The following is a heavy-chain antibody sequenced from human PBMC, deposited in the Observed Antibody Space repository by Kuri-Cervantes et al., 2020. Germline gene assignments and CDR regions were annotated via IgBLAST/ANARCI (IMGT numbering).Heavy chain of an antibody. CDR3: ARDHGDGYTLYYFYGMDV. CDR2: ISAYNGNT. J-gene: IGHJ6*02. V-gene: IGHV1-18*01. Sequence: ASVKVSCKASGYTFTSYGISWVRQAPGQGLEWMGWISAYNGNTNYAQKLQGRVTMTTDTSTSTAYMELRSLRSDDTAVYYCARDHGDGYTLYYFYGMDVWGQGTPVTVSS. CDR1: GYTFTSYG. D-gene: IGHD3-16*01.